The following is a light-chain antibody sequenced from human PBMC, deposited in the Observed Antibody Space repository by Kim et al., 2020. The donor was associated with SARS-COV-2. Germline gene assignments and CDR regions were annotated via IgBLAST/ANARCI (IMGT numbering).Light chain of an antibody. CDR3: QQTYSIPT. CDR1: QTVGSH. V-gene: IGKV1-39*01. Sequence: DIQMTQSPLSLSASVGDTVTITCRVSQTVGSHLNWFQHKPGKVPKLLIFGASNLQRGAPSRFSASGSGTDFTLTISSLQPEDFVTYYCQQTYSIPTFGPGTKVDIK. J-gene: IGKJ1*01. CDR2: GAS.